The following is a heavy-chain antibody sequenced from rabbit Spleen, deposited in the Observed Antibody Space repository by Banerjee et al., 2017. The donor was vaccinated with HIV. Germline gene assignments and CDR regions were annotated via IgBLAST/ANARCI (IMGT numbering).Heavy chain of an antibody. CDR3: ARYAANSPYNI. CDR1: GIDLSSNA. J-gene: IGHJ4*02. D-gene: IGHD4-1*01. V-gene: IGHV1S69*01. Sequence: QSVEESGGRLVKPDETLTLTCTVSGIDLSSNAMIWVRQAPGKGLEWIGIIGPSGATYYATWAKGRFTISKTSTTVDLKMTSLTTEDTATYFCARYAANSPYNIWGPGTLVTVS. CDR2: IGPSGAT.